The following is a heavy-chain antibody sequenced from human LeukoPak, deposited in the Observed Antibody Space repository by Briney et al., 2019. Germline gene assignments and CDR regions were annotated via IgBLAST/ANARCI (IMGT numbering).Heavy chain of an antibody. Sequence: PSETLSLTCTVSGGSISSGDYYWSWIRQPPGKGLEWIGYIYYSGSTYYNPSLKSRVTISVDTSKNQFSLKLSSVTAADTAVYYCARDRYYYDSSRNYHRVGYFDYWGQGTLVTVSS. CDR3: ARDRYYYDSSRNYHRVGYFDY. J-gene: IGHJ4*02. CDR1: GGSISSGDYY. CDR2: IYYSGST. V-gene: IGHV4-30-4*01. D-gene: IGHD3-22*01.